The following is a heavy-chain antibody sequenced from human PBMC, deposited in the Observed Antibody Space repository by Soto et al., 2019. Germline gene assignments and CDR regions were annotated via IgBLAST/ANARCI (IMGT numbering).Heavy chain of an antibody. V-gene: IGHV3-48*01. J-gene: IGHJ6*03. D-gene: IGHD3-10*01. CDR2: ISSSSTI. CDR3: ARDGPKAWFGEDYMDV. Sequence: GGSLRLSCAASGFTFSSYSMNWVRQAPGKGLEWVSYISSSSTIYYADSVKGRFTISRDNAKNSLYLQMNSLRAEDTAVYYCARDGPKAWFGEDYMDVWGKGTTVTVSS. CDR1: GFTFSSYS.